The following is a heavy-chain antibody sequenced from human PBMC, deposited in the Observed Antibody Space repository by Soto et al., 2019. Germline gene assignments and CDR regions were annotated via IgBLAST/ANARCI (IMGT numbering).Heavy chain of an antibody. CDR1: GFTFSSYS. Sequence: GGSLRLSCAASGFTFSSYSMNWVRQAPGKGLEWVSSISSSSSYIYYADSVKGRFTISRDNAKNSLYLQMNSLRAEDTAVYYCERDMVRSAAAGLDAFDIWGQGTMVTVSS. V-gene: IGHV3-21*01. D-gene: IGHD6-13*01. J-gene: IGHJ3*02. CDR3: ERDMVRSAAAGLDAFDI. CDR2: ISSSSSYI.